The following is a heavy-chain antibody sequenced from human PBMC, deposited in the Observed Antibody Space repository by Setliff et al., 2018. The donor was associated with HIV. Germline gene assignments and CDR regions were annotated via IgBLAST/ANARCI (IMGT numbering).Heavy chain of an antibody. CDR2: VYPGDSDT. V-gene: IGHV5-51*01. Sequence: GESPKISCKGSGYNFANYWIGWVRQMPGKGLEWMGIVYPGDSDTKYSPSFRGQFAISADKSITTAFLQWSSLKASDTALYYCARRRTSGSLLDAFDVWGQGTMVTVSS. CDR3: ARRRTSGSLLDAFDV. CDR1: GYNFANYW. D-gene: IGHD1-26*01. J-gene: IGHJ3*01.